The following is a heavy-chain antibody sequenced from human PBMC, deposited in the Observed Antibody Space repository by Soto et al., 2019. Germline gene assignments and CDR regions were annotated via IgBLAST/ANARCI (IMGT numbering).Heavy chain of an antibody. D-gene: IGHD3-3*01. V-gene: IGHV1-69*01. CDR3: ARAQYYDFWSGPTPTYSSYDMDV. J-gene: IGHJ6*02. CDR1: GGTFSSYA. CDR2: IIPIFGTA. Sequence: QVQLVQSGAEVKKPGSSVKVSCKASGGTFSSYAISWVRQAPGQGLEWMGGIIPIFGTANYAQKLQGRVTFTADESTSTAYMELSSLRSEDTAVYYCARAQYYDFWSGPTPTYSSYDMDVWGQGTTVTVSS.